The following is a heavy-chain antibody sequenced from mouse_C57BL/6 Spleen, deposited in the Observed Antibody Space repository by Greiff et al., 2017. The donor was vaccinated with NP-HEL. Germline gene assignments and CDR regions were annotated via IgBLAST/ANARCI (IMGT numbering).Heavy chain of an antibody. D-gene: IGHD2-4*01. CDR2: IYPRDGST. J-gene: IGHJ2*01. CDR3: ARAAVYDYDADDDY. Sequence: QVQLKESGPELVKPGASVKLSCKASGYTFTSYDINWVKQRPGQGLEWIGWIYPRDGSTKYNEKFKGKATLTVDTSSSTAYMELLSLTSEDSAVYFCARAAVYDYDADDDYWGQGTTLTVSS. V-gene: IGHV1-85*01. CDR1: GYTFTSYD.